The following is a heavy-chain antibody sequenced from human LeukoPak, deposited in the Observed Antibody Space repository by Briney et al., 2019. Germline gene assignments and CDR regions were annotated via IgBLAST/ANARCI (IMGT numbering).Heavy chain of an antibody. CDR1: GFTFSSYA. Sequence: GGSLRLSCAASGFTFSSYAMSWVRQAPGKGLEWVGRTRNKANSYTTEYAASVKGRFTISRDDSKNSLYLQMNSLKTEDTAVYYCARERGTTGTTYYYYGMDVWGQGTTVTVSS. CDR3: ARERGTTGTTYYYYGMDV. V-gene: IGHV3-72*01. J-gene: IGHJ6*02. CDR2: TRNKANSYTT. D-gene: IGHD1-1*01.